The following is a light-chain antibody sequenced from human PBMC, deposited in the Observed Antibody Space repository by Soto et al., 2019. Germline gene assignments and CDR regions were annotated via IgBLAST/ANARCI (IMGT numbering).Light chain of an antibody. Sequence: DIQMTQSPSSVSASVGDRVTINCRASQAIGSWLAWYQQKPGEAPKLLIFTGSPLHGGVPPRFSGSGSGTDFTLTISSLQPEDFATYYCQHSLSYSAAFGQGTKVDIK. CDR3: QHSLSYSAA. CDR2: TGS. J-gene: IGKJ1*01. V-gene: IGKV1-12*01. CDR1: QAIGSW.